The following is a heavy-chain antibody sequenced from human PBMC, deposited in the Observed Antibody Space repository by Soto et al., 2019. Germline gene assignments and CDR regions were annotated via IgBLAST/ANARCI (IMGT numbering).Heavy chain of an antibody. Sequence: ASVKVSCKASGYTFTNFGINWVRQAPAQGLEWMGWISTYNGNTNYAPKLQGRVTMTTDTSTTTASIELRSLRSDDTAVYYCARVPTPTHGDSDKINVFYPCGQGTLVTVS. CDR2: ISTYNGNT. J-gene: IGHJ5*02. CDR3: ARVPTPTHGDSDKINVFYP. V-gene: IGHV1-18*04. CDR1: GYTFTNFG. D-gene: IGHD4-17*01.